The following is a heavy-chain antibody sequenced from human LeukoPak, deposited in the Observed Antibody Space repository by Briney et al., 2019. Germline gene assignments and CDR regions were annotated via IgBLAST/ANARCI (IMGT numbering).Heavy chain of an antibody. CDR3: ARGRIAARYFDY. CDR1: GFTFNNAW. Sequence: GGSLRLSCAASGFTFNNAWMSWVRQAPGKGLGWVANIKQDGSEKYYVDSVKGRFTISRDNAKNSLYLQMNSLRAEDTAVYYCARGRIAARYFDYWGQGTLVTVSS. V-gene: IGHV3-7*01. J-gene: IGHJ4*02. D-gene: IGHD6-6*01. CDR2: IKQDGSEK.